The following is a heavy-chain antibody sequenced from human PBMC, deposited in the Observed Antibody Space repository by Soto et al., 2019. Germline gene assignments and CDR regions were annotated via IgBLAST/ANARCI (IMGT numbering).Heavy chain of an antibody. D-gene: IGHD7-27*01. Sequence: QVQLVQSGAEVKKPGASVKVSCKASGYTFTSYDINWVRQATGQGLEWMGWMNPESGSTGYVQKFQGRVTMTRDTSVSTAYLELSSLTSEDTAVYYCTRSRRGTGVDLDYWGQGTPVTVSS. CDR2: MNPESGST. V-gene: IGHV1-8*01. CDR1: GYTFTSYD. J-gene: IGHJ4*02. CDR3: TRSRRGTGVDLDY.